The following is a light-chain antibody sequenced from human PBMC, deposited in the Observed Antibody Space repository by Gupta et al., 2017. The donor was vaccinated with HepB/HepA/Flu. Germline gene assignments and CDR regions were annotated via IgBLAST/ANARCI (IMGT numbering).Light chain of an antibody. J-gene: IGKJ2*01. CDR3: QQSYSTPYT. CDR2: TAS. Sequence: DIQMTQSPSSLSASVGDRVTITCRASQSISSYLNWYQQKPGKAPKLLIYTASSLQSGVPSRFSGSGSGTDFTLTISSLQPEDFAIYSCQQSYSTPYTFGQGTKLEIK. V-gene: IGKV1-39*01. CDR1: QSISSY.